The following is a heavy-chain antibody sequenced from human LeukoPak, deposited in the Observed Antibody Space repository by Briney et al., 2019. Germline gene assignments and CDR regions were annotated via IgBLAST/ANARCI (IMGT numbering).Heavy chain of an antibody. J-gene: IGHJ5*02. Sequence: SETLSLTCTVSGGSISSYYWSWIRQPAGKGLEWIGRISTSGSTNYNPSLKSRVTISVDTSKNQFSLKLSSVTAADTAVYYCAREGLWFGEGARFDPWGQGTLVTVSS. CDR1: GGSISSYY. V-gene: IGHV4-4*07. CDR3: AREGLWFGEGARFDP. D-gene: IGHD3-10*01. CDR2: ISTSGST.